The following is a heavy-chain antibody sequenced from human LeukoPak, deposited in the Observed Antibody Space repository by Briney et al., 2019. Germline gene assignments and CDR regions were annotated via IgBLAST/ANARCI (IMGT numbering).Heavy chain of an antibody. V-gene: IGHV3-33*06. D-gene: IGHD2-2*01. CDR2: IWYDGSNK. J-gene: IGHJ4*02. CDR3: AKDGAASGKYQLLPSFDY. Sequence: GGSLRLSCAASGFTFSSYGMHWVRQAPGKGLEWVAVIWYDGSNKYYADSVKGRFTISRDNSKNTLYLQMNSLRAEDTAVYYCAKDGAASGKYQLLPSFDYWGQGTLVTISS. CDR1: GFTFSSYG.